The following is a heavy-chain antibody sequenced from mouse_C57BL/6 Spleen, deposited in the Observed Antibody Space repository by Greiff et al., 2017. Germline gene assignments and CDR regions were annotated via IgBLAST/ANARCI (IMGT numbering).Heavy chain of an antibody. Sequence: VQLQQPGAELVMPGASVKLSCKASGYTFTSYWMHWVKQRPGQGLEWIGEIDPSDSYTNYNQKFKGKSTLTVDKSSSTAYMQLSSLTSEDSAVYYCARRYCSRDWFAYWGQGTLVTVSA. CDR3: ARRYCSRDWFAY. V-gene: IGHV1-69*01. CDR2: IDPSDSYT. CDR1: GYTFTSYW. J-gene: IGHJ3*01. D-gene: IGHD1-1*01.